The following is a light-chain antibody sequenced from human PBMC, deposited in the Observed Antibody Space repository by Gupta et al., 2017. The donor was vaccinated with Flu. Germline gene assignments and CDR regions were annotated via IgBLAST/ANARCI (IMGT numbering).Light chain of an antibody. CDR2: GAA. CDR3: QQHRST. Sequence: EIVLTQSPGTLSLSPGERATLSCRASQSVSSSYLAWDQQKPGQAPRLLIYGAASRATGITDRVSGSVYGTDFTRTISRVEPEDFAGKDCQQHRSTFGGGTKVEIK. V-gene: IGKV3-20*01. J-gene: IGKJ4*01. CDR1: QSVSSSY.